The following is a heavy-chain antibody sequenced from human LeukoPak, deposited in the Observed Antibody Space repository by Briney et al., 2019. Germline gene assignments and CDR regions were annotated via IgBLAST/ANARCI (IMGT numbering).Heavy chain of an antibody. J-gene: IGHJ6*03. V-gene: IGHV1-18*01. CDR1: GYTFTSYG. D-gene: IGHD1-7*01. Sequence: GASVKVSCKASGYTFTSYGISWVRQAPGQGLEWMGWISAYNGDTNYAQNLQGRVTMTTDTSTSTAYMELRNLRSDDTAVYYCARGNNWNYGVDYYYMDVWGKGTTVTVSS. CDR2: ISAYNGDT. CDR3: ARGNNWNYGVDYYYMDV.